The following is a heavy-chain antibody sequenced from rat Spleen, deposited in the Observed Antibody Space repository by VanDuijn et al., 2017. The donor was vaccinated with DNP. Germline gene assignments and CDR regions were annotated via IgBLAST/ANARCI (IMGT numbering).Heavy chain of an antibody. CDR1: GYSITSCCR. J-gene: IGHJ2*01. CDR3: TRGDILRSFDY. CDR2: INSAGSI. V-gene: IGHV3-3*01. Sequence: VQLQESGPGLVEPSQSLSLTCSVTGYSITSCCRWTWIRKFPGHKLEWMGYINSAGSIEYNPSLKGRISLTSDTSKNQFFLQVNSVTTDDTATYYCTRGDILRSFDYWGQGVMVTVSS. D-gene: IGHD1-6*01.